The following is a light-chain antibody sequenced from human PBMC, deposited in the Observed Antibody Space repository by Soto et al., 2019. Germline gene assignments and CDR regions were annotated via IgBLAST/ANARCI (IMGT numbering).Light chain of an antibody. CDR2: AAS. CDR3: QQANSFPTT. V-gene: IGKV1-9*01. CDR1: QGISSY. J-gene: IGKJ5*01. Sequence: IQLTQSPSSLSASVGDRVTITCRASQGISSYLAWYQQKPGKAPKLLIYAASTLQSGVPSRFSGSGSGTDFTLTISSLQPEDFATYFCQQANSFPTTFGQGTRLEIK.